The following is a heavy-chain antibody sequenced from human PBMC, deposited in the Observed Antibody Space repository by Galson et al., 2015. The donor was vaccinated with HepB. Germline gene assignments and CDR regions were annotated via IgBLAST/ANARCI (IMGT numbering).Heavy chain of an antibody. Sequence: QSGAEVKKPGESLQISCEASGYSFTDYWIAWVRQMPGKGLEWMGIIYPGDSDARYSPSFQGQVTISADKSITTAYLQWSSLRASDTAMYYCARPGQMATITGLNSWGQGTLVTVSS. V-gene: IGHV5-51*01. J-gene: IGHJ4*02. CDR2: IYPGDSDA. CDR1: GYSFTDYW. D-gene: IGHD5-24*01. CDR3: ARPGQMATITGLNS.